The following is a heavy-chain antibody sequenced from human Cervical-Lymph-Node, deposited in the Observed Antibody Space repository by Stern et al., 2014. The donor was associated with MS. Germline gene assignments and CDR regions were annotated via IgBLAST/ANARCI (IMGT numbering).Heavy chain of an antibody. CDR3: ARGQRYFDY. V-gene: IGHV1-46*01. CDR1: GYTFTSSS. CDR2: INPRGDST. Sequence: QVQLVQSGPEVKKTGASVKLSCKAPGYTFTSSSMHWVRQAPGQGLEWMGIINPRGDSTTYAPKFQGRGTMTRDKSSSTVYMELSSLGSEDTAVYYCARGQRYFDYWGQGTLVTVSS. J-gene: IGHJ4*02.